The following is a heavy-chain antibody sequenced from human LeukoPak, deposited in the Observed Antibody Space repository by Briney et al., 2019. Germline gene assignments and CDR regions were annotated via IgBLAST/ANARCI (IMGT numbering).Heavy chain of an antibody. CDR2: IKQDGNEK. V-gene: IGHV3-7*03. Sequence: GGSLRLSCAASGFRFNTYWMSWVRQAPGKGLEWVANIKQDGNEKYYADSVKGRFTISRDNGKNSLDLQMNSLRAEDTALYYCAKTGQYCSGGSCYSQYFDYWGQGTLVTVSS. CDR3: AKTGQYCSGGSCYSQYFDY. D-gene: IGHD2-15*01. J-gene: IGHJ4*02. CDR1: GFRFNTYW.